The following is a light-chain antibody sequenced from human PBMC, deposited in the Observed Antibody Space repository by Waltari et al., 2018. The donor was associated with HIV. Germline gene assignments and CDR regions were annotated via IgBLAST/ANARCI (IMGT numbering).Light chain of an antibody. J-gene: IGKJ1*01. V-gene: IGKV3-15*01. CDR2: EAS. Sequence: EVVMTQSPGTLSVSPGERATLSCRASQSISSNLAWYQQKPGQAPSLLLYEASTGATGVPARFIGSGFGTDFTLIITSLQFEDVAVYYCQQYNNWPRTFGQGTKVEF. CDR3: QQYNNWPRT. CDR1: QSISSN.